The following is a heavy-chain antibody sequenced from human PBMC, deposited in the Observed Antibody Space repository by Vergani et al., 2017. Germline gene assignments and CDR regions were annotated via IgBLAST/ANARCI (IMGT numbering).Heavy chain of an antibody. J-gene: IGHJ6*02. CDR3: ARGHNYYYGMDV. Sequence: QVQLQQWGAGLLKPSETLSLTCAVYGGSFSGYYWSWIRQPPGKGLEWIGEINHSGSTHYNPSLKSRVTISVDTSKNQFSLKLSSVTAADTAVYYCARGHNYYYGMDVWGQGTTVTVSS. CDR1: GGSFSGYY. CDR2: INHSGST. V-gene: IGHV4-34*01.